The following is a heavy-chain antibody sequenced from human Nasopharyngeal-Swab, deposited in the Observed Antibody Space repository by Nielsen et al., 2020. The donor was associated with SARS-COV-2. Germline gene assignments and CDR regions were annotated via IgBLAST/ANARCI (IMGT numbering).Heavy chain of an antibody. V-gene: IGHV1-69*10. CDR1: VGTFSSYA. Sequence: SATLSCKSSVGTFSSYAISWVRHAPGQGLEWMGRIIPILGIANYAQKFQGRVTITADKSTSTAYMELSSLRSEDTAVYYCAREEDTAMVPYYFDYWGQGTLVTVSS. D-gene: IGHD5-18*01. CDR3: AREEDTAMVPYYFDY. J-gene: IGHJ4*02. CDR2: IIPILGIA.